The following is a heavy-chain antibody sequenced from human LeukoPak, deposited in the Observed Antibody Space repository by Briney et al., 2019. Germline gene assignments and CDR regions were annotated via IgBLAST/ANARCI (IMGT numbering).Heavy chain of an antibody. CDR3: AREVRSRDYYYGMDV. Sequence: GGSLRLSCAASGFTVSSNYMSWVRQAPGMGLEWVSVIYSGGSTYYADSVKGRFTISRDNSKNTLYLQMNSLRAEDTAVYYCAREVRSRDYYYGMDVWGQGTTVTVSS. D-gene: IGHD2-21*01. CDR2: IYSGGST. V-gene: IGHV3-53*01. CDR1: GFTVSSNY. J-gene: IGHJ6*02.